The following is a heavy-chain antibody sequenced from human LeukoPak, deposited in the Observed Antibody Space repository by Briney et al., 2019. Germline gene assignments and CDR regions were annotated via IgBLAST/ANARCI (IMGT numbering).Heavy chain of an antibody. D-gene: IGHD5-24*01. CDR1: GFAFSNYW. J-gene: IGHJ4*02. Sequence: GGSLRLSCAASGFAFSNYWMHWVRQVPGKGLVWVSRIFRDGSFTDYVDAVKGRFTMSRDNTKNTLYLQMNSLRAGDTAVYYCARDGDGYNFDYWGQGILVTVSS. CDR3: ARDGDGYNFDY. CDR2: IFRDGSFT. V-gene: IGHV3-74*01.